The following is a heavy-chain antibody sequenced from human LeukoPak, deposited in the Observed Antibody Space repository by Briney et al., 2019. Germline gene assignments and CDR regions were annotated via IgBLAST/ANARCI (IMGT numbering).Heavy chain of an antibody. CDR1: GFTFSSYS. J-gene: IGHJ4*02. V-gene: IGHV3-21*01. CDR2: ISSSSSYI. D-gene: IGHD5/OR15-5a*01. Sequence: GGSLRLSCAASGFTFSSYSMNWVSQAPGKGLEWVSSISSSSSYIYYADSVKGRFTISRDNAKNSLYLQMNSLRAEDTAVYYCARDKMSTAAFDYWGQGILVTVSS. CDR3: ARDKMSTAAFDY.